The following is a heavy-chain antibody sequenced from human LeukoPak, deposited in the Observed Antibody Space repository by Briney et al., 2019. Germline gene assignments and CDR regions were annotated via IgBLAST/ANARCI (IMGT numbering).Heavy chain of an antibody. V-gene: IGHV3-33*01. J-gene: IGHJ4*02. CDR1: GFTFSSYV. D-gene: IGHD1/OR15-1a*01. CDR3: ARVVEQRGFDS. CDR2: IWCSGGSK. Sequence: GGSLTLSCAASGFTFSSYVMHWVRQAPGKGLEWVAVIWCSGGSKYYADSVRGRFTVSRDNSKNTLYLQMNSLRAEDTAVYYCARVVEQRGFDSWGQGTLVTVSS.